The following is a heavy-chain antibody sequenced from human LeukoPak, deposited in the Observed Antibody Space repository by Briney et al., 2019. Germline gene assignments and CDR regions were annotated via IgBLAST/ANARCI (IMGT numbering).Heavy chain of an antibody. D-gene: IGHD3-10*01. V-gene: IGHV4-61*02. Sequence: PSQTLSLTCTVSGGSISSGSYYWSWIRQPAGKGLEWIGRIYTSGSTTYNSFLKGRVTISVDTSKNQFSLRLSSVTAADTAVYYCARDFGMVRDHNWFDPWGQGTLVTVSS. J-gene: IGHJ5*02. CDR1: GGSISSGSYY. CDR2: IYTSGST. CDR3: ARDFGMVRDHNWFDP.